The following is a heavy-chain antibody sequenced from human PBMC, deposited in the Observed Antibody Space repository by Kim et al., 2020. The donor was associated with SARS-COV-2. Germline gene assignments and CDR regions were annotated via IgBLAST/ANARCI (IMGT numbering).Heavy chain of an antibody. Sequence: GGSLRLSCAASGFTFSSYAMHWVRQAPGKGLEWVAVISYDGSNKYYADSVKGRFTISRDNSKNTLYLQMNSLRAEDTAVYYCARWFIAAADGGCFDYWGQGTLVTVSS. CDR3: ARWFIAAADGGCFDY. J-gene: IGHJ4*02. V-gene: IGHV3-30*04. CDR1: GFTFSSYA. CDR2: ISYDGSNK. D-gene: IGHD6-13*01.